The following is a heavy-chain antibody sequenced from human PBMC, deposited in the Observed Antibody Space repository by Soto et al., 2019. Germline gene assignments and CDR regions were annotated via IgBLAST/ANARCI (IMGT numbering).Heavy chain of an antibody. V-gene: IGHV1-69*13. Sequence: ASVKVSCKASGGTFSSDAISGVRQAPGQGLEWMGGIIPIFGTANYAQKFQGRVTITADESTSTAYMELSSLRSEDTAVYYCARDSPGGKLAVAGLFWFDPWGQGTLVTVSS. CDR1: GGTFSSDA. J-gene: IGHJ5*02. D-gene: IGHD6-19*01. CDR2: IIPIFGTA. CDR3: ARDSPGGKLAVAGLFWFDP.